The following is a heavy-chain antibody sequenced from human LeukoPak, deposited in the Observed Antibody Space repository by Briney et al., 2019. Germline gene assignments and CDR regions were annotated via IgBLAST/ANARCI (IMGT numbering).Heavy chain of an antibody. V-gene: IGHV1-18*01. CDR1: GYTFTSYG. J-gene: IGHJ5*02. Sequence: ASVKVSCKASGYTFTSYGISWVRQAPGQGLEWMGWISAYNGNTNYAQKLQGRVTMTTDTSTSTAYMELSSLRSEDTAVYYCARVFRRYCSGGSCERAEEFDPWGQGTLVTVSS. CDR3: ARVFRRYCSGGSCERAEEFDP. D-gene: IGHD2-15*01. CDR2: ISAYNGNT.